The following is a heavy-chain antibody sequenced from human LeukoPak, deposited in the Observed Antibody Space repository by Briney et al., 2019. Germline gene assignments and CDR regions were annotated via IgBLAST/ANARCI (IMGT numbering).Heavy chain of an antibody. CDR1: GYTFYTYG. D-gene: IGHD1-1*01. CDR3: ARSQTGTTWYFDY. J-gene: IGHJ4*02. Sequence: GASVKVSCKASGYTFYTYGISWVRQAPGQRLEWMGWINAGNGNTKYSQEFQGRVTITRDTSASTAYMELSSLRSEDMAVYYCARSQTGTTWYFDYWGQGTLVTVSS. CDR2: INAGNGNT. V-gene: IGHV1-3*03.